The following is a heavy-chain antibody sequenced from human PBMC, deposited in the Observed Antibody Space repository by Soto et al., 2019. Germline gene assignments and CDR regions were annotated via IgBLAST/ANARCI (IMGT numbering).Heavy chain of an antibody. D-gene: IGHD2-2*01. CDR3: ASSLPREFKDIVVVPAARGWLVYYGMDV. V-gene: IGHV1-69*01. CDR2: IIPIFGTA. J-gene: IGHJ6*02. Sequence: QVQLVQSGAEVKKPGSSVKVSCKASGGTFSSYAISWVRQAPGQGLEWMGGIIPIFGTANYAQKFQGRVTITADESTSTAYMELSSLRSEDTAVYYCASSLPREFKDIVVVPAARGWLVYYGMDVWGQGTTVTVSS. CDR1: GGTFSSYA.